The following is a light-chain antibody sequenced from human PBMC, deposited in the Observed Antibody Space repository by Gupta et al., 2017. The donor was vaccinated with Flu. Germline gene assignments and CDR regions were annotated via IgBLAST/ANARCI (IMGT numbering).Light chain of an antibody. CDR3: SSSAVNYNLM. J-gene: IGLJ3*02. CDR1: GSDIGASTF. V-gene: IGLV2-11*01. CDR2: DVI. Sequence: SVTISCTGTGSDIGASTFVSWYQHHPDKPPKLMIYDVIKRPSGVPDRFSGSKSGNTASLTISGLQAEDGADYYCSSSAVNYNLMFGGGTTVTVL.